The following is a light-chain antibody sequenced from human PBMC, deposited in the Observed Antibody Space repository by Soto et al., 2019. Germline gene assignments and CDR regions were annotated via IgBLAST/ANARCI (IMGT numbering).Light chain of an antibody. Sequence: DIQITQFPSTLSAYVGDRVTITCRASQSISSWLAWYQQKPGKAPKLLIYKASTLETGVPSRFSGSGSGTEFTLSISSLQPDDFATYYCQQSYSTPPTFGQGTKVDIK. CDR3: QQSYSTPPT. CDR2: KAS. CDR1: QSISSW. J-gene: IGKJ1*01. V-gene: IGKV1-5*03.